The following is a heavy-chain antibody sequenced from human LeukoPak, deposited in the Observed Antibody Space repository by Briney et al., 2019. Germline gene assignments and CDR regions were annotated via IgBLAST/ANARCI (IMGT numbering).Heavy chain of an antibody. D-gene: IGHD3-16*02. CDR2: ISGGVMINT. J-gene: IGHJ3*02. Sequence: GGSLRLSCAASGFTFSTYAMSWVRQAPGKGLEWVAAISGGVMINTYYTDSVKGRFTISRDNSKNTLYLQMNSLRDDDTAVYYCAKDPVVGAPHVFDIWGQGTMVTVSS. CDR3: AKDPVVGAPHVFDI. V-gene: IGHV3-23*01. CDR1: GFTFSTYA.